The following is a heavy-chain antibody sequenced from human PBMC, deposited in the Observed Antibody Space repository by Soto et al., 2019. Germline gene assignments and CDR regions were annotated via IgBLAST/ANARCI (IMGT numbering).Heavy chain of an antibody. CDR1: GFTFGDYY. CDR2: IGNRGTGI. D-gene: IGHD6-13*01. V-gene: IGHV3-11*01. J-gene: IGHJ5*02. Sequence: QVQLVESGGGLVKPGGSLRLSCEASGFTFGDYYMSWIRQAPGKGLEWVSFIGNRGTGIYYADSVKGRFTIFRDNAKNSLYLQMNRLRAEDTAMYYCARDLRAVGMASRFDPWGQGTLVSVCS. CDR3: ARDLRAVGMASRFDP.